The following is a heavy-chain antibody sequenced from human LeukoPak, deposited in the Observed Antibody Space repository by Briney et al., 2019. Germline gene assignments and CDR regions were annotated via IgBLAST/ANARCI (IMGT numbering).Heavy chain of an antibody. CDR3: ATSTASRGYYEIW. CDR2: ISYSGGT. V-gene: IGHV4-59*01. Sequence: SETLSLTCTVSGGSINGYYFSWIRQPPGKGLEWIGYISYSGGTNYNSSLRSRLTISVDTSKNQFSLKLSSVTAADTALYYCATSTASRGYYEIWWSQGTQVTVSS. CDR1: GGSINGYY. D-gene: IGHD1-26*01. J-gene: IGHJ4*02.